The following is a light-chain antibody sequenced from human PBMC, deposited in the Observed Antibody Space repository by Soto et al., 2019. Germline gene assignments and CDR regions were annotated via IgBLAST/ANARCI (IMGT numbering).Light chain of an antibody. Sequence: QSALTQPPSASGSPGQSVTISCTGTSSDVGGYNYVSWYQQHPGKVPKLMVYEVNKPPSGVPDRFSGSKSGNTASLTVSGLQAEDEADYYCTSDAGGNNVFGTGTKLTVL. CDR2: EVN. J-gene: IGLJ1*01. V-gene: IGLV2-8*01. CDR3: TSDAGGNNV. CDR1: SSDVGGYNY.